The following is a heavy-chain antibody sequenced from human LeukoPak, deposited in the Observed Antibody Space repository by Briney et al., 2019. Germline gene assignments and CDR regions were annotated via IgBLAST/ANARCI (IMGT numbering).Heavy chain of an antibody. CDR2: IYYSGST. CDR3: ARGGPGRYEVAFDI. D-gene: IGHD1-1*01. Sequence: PSETLSLTCTVSGGSISSYYRSWIRQPPGKGLEWIGYIYYSGSTNYNPSLKSRVTISVDTSKNQFSLKLSSVTAADTAVYYCARGGPGRYEVAFDIWGQGTMVTVSS. V-gene: IGHV4-59*01. CDR1: GGSISSYY. J-gene: IGHJ3*02.